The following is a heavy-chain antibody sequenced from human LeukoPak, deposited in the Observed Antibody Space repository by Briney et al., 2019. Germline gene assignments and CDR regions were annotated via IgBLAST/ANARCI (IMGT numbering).Heavy chain of an antibody. CDR1: GGSISTSYY. V-gene: IGHV4-39*01. CDR3: AGSPYSGSLFDY. D-gene: IGHD1-26*01. CDR2: IHSSGST. J-gene: IGHJ4*02. Sequence: PSETLSLTCTVSGGSISTSYYWGWIRQPPGKGLVWIGNIHSSGSTFYNPSLKSRVIISVDMSKNQFSLKLSSVTAADTAVYYCAGSPYSGSLFDYWGQGTLITVSS.